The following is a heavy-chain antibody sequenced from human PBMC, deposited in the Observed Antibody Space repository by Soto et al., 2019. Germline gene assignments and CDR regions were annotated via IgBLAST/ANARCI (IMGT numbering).Heavy chain of an antibody. CDR1: GFTFSSYA. CDR2: ISGSGGTS. Sequence: GGSLRLSCAAFGFTFSSYAMSWVRQTPGKGLEWVSSISGSGGTSYYADSVKGRFTLSRDNSKNTLYLQMNSLRAEDTAVYYCAKGGYYYATSGPTFEYWGQGTLVTVSS. V-gene: IGHV3-23*01. J-gene: IGHJ4*02. D-gene: IGHD3-22*01. CDR3: AKGGYYYATSGPTFEY.